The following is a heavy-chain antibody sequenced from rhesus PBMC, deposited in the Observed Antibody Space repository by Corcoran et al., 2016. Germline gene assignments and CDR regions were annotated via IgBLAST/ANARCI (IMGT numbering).Heavy chain of an antibody. J-gene: IGHJ6*01. V-gene: IGHV4-173*01. CDR2: IFGNDGST. D-gene: IGHD2-39*01. CDR1: GGSLRDNW. Sequence: LQLQESGPGLMKPSEDLSLTCVVFGGSLRDNWWSWIRPDPGKGLVWIGRIFGNDGSTSFNPSLKSRVTISTGRSNNQFSLKLMSVTAADTAIYYCAKQGHKGAPSYYGFDSWGQGVVVTVSS. CDR3: AKQGHKGAPSYYGFDS.